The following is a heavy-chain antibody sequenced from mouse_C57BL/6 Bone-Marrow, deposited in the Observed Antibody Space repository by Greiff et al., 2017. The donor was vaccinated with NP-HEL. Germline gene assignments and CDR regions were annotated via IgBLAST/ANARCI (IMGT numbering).Heavy chain of an antibody. CDR1: GYTFTDYY. CDR2: IYPGSGNT. V-gene: IGHV1-76*01. Sequence: VKLVESGAELVRPGASVKLSCKASGYTFTDYYINWVKQRPGQGLEWIARIYPGSGNTYYNEKFKGKATLTAEKSSSTAYMQLSSLTSEDSAVYFCARGIYYQAMDYWGQGTSGTVSS. D-gene: IGHD2-1*01. J-gene: IGHJ4*01. CDR3: ARGIYYQAMDY.